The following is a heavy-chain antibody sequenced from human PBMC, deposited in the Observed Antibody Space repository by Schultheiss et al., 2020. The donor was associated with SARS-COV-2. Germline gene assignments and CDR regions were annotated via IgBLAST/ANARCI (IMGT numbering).Heavy chain of an antibody. D-gene: IGHD5-18*01. J-gene: IGHJ4*02. V-gene: IGHV1-69*13. CDR3: ARSEAAMVEFDY. CDR1: GGTFSSYA. CDR2: IIPIFGTA. Sequence: SVKVSCKASGGTFSSYAISWVRQAPGQGLEWMGGIIPIFGTANYAQKFQGRVTITADESTSTAYMELSSLRSEDTAVYYCARSEAAMVEFDYWGQGTLVTVSS.